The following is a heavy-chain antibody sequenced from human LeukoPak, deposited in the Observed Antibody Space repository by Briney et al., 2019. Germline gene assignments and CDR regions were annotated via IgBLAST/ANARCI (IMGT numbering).Heavy chain of an antibody. Sequence: GGSLKLSCATSGLTFSVSALHRVRQASGKGVEGVGHIRTKTNNYATAYGASVKGRFTISRDDSKNRAYLQMNSLKIEDTAVYYCSTMVRGVIGYWGQGTLVAVSS. CDR1: GLTFSVSA. V-gene: IGHV3-73*01. D-gene: IGHD3-10*01. CDR2: IRTKTNNYAT. J-gene: IGHJ4*02. CDR3: STMVRGVIGY.